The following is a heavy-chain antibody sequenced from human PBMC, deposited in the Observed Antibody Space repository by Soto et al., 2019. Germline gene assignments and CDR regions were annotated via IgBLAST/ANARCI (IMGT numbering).Heavy chain of an antibody. Sequence: GSLRLSCAASGFTFSSYAMSWVRQAPGKGLEWVSSMSDSGGTTYYADSVKGRFTISRDNSKNTLYLQMNSLRAEDTAVYYCARDRVDTALDYWGQGTLVTVS. V-gene: IGHV3-23*01. CDR2: MSDSGGTT. D-gene: IGHD5-18*01. CDR3: ARDRVDTALDY. CDR1: GFTFSSYA. J-gene: IGHJ4*02.